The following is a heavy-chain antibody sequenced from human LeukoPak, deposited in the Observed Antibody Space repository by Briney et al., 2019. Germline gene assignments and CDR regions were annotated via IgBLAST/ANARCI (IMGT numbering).Heavy chain of an antibody. Sequence: PGGSLRLSCAASGFTFSSYAMNWVRQAPGKGLEGVSFINGGGGSAYYADSVKGRFTISRDNSKNTLYLQMNSLRAEDTAVYYCAKAGATTIAARPRIFSFWGQGILVTVSS. J-gene: IGHJ4*02. D-gene: IGHD6-6*01. CDR3: AKAGATTIAARPRIFSF. CDR1: GFTFSSYA. CDR2: INGGGGSA. V-gene: IGHV3-23*01.